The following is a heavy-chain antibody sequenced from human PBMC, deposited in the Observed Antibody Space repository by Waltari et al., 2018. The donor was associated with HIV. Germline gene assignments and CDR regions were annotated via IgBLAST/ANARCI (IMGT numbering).Heavy chain of an antibody. D-gene: IGHD6-19*01. CDR2: ISWNSHDI. CDR3: AKDPFYPTSGWYFDL. V-gene: IGHV3-9*01. CDR1: GFTFDDYA. Sequence: EVQLVESGGGLVQPGRSLRLSCAASGFTFDDYAMHWVRQVPGKGLEWVAGISWNSHDIGYADSVKGRFTISRDNAKNFLYLQMNSLTAEDTAFYYCAKDPFYPTSGWYFDLWGQGTLVTVSS. J-gene: IGHJ4*02.